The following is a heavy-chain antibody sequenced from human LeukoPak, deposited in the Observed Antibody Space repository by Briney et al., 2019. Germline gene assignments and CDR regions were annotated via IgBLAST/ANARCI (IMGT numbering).Heavy chain of an antibody. D-gene: IGHD3-22*01. CDR1: GGSISSYY. Sequence: PSETLSLTCTVSGGSISSYYWSWIRQPAGKGLEWIGRIYTSGSTNYNPSLMSRVTISVDTSKNQFSLKLSSVTAADTAVYYCARERDSGGYYGVDWGQGTLVTVSS. J-gene: IGHJ4*02. V-gene: IGHV4-4*07. CDR3: ARERDSGGYYGVD. CDR2: IYTSGST.